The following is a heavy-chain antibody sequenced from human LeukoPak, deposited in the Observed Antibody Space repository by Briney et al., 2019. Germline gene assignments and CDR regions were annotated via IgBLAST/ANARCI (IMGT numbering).Heavy chain of an antibody. CDR2: ISYDGSNK. V-gene: IGHV3-30*18. J-gene: IGHJ4*02. Sequence: GGSLRLSCAASGFTFSSYGMHWVRQAPGKGLEWVAVISYDGSNKYYADSVKGRFTVSRDNSKNTLYLQMNSLRAEDTAVYYCAKEGNYYFDYWGQGTLVTVSS. CDR1: GFTFSSYG. D-gene: IGHD1-7*01. CDR3: AKEGNYYFDY.